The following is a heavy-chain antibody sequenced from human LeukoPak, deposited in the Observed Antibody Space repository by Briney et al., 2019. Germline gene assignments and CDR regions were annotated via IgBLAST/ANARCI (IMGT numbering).Heavy chain of an antibody. CDR2: INNSRST. D-gene: IGHD3-10*01. CDR3: ARGRRITMVRGVRGTDDH. V-gene: IGHV4-34*01. J-gene: IGHJ4*02. CDR1: GGSFSGYY. Sequence: SETLSLTCAVYGGSFSGYYWSWIRQPPGKGLEWIGEINNSRSTNYNPSLKSRVTISVDTSKNQFSLKLSSVTAADTAVYYCARGRRITMVRGVRGTDDHWGQGTLVTVSS.